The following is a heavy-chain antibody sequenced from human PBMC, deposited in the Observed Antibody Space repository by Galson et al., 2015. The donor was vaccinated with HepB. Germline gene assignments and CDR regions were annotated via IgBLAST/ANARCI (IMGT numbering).Heavy chain of an antibody. J-gene: IGHJ3*02. CDR2: IYPGDSDT. V-gene: IGHV5-51*01. D-gene: IGHD4-17*01. CDR1: GYSFTSYW. Sequence: QSGAEVKKHGESLRISCKGSGYSFTSYWIGWVRQMPGKGLEWMGIIYPGDSDTRYSPSFQGQVTISADKSISTAYLQWSSLKASDTAMYYCARHNYDYGDPQRAFDIWGQGTMVTVSS. CDR3: ARHNYDYGDPQRAFDI.